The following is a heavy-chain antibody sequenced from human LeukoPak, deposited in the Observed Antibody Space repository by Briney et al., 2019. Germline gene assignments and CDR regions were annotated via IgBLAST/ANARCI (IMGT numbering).Heavy chain of an antibody. CDR1: GYSFNNYW. CDR3: ARLSGSGSYYFDY. V-gene: IGHV5-51*01. CDR2: IYPGDSDT. D-gene: IGHD3-10*01. J-gene: IGHJ4*02. Sequence: GESLKISCKGSGYSFNNYWIGWVRQMPGKGLEWMGIIYPGDSDTRYRPSFQGQVTISADKSINTAYLQWSSLKASDTAMYYCARLSGSGSYYFDYWGRGTLVTVSS.